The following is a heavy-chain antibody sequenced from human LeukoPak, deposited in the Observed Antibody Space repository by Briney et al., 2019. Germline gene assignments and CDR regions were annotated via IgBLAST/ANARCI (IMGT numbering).Heavy chain of an antibody. D-gene: IGHD3-22*01. J-gene: IGHJ3*02. V-gene: IGHV4-31*03. CDR3: ARQEYYYDSSGYTLDAFDI. Sequence: SETLSLTCTVSGGSISSGGYYWSWLRQHPGKGLEWIGYIYYSGSTYYNPSLKSRVTISVDTSKNQFSLKLSSVTAADTAVYYCARQEYYYDSSGYTLDAFDIWGQGTMVTVSS. CDR1: GGSISSGGYY. CDR2: IYYSGST.